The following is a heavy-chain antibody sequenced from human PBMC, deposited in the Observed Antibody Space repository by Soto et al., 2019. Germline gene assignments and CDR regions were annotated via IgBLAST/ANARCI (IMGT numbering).Heavy chain of an antibody. D-gene: IGHD4-17*01. CDR1: GSPLSGYT. CDR2: IRGSGDST. V-gene: IGHV3-23*01. Sequence: GGSLRPSSLASGSPLSGYTMSWVRQAPGKGLEWVSAIRGSGDSTYYADSVKGRFTISRDNSKNTLYRQMNSLRAEDTAVYYCVRACVDYDYWGQGTQVTVS. CDR3: VRACVDYDY. J-gene: IGHJ4*02.